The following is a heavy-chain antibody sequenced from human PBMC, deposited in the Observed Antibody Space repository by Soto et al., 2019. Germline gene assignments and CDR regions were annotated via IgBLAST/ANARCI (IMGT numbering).Heavy chain of an antibody. V-gene: IGHV1-2*04. D-gene: IGHD2-15*01. Sequence: ASVKVSCKASGYTFTGYYMHWVRQAPGQGLEWMGWINPNSGGTNYAQKFQGWVTMTTDTSTRTAYMELRSLTSDDTAVYYCARSHCSGGTCYSLYYNYGMDVWGQGTTVTVSS. CDR2: INPNSGGT. J-gene: IGHJ6*02. CDR3: ARSHCSGGTCYSLYYNYGMDV. CDR1: GYTFTGYY.